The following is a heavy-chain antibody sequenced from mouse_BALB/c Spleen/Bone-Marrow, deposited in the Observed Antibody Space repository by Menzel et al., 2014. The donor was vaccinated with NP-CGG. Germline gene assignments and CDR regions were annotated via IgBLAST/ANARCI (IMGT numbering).Heavy chain of an antibody. CDR3: TRSLYYYPAY. CDR2: VYPGSDTA. CDR1: GYTFTNFW. Sequence: LKQSGSELVRPGASVKLSCKASGYTFTNFWMHWVRQRPGQGLEWIGNVYPGSDTANYDEKFKSKATLTVDTSSSTAYMQLSRLTSEDSAVYYCTRSLYYYPAYWGQGTLVTVST. D-gene: IGHD1-1*01. V-gene: IGHV1S22*01. J-gene: IGHJ3*01.